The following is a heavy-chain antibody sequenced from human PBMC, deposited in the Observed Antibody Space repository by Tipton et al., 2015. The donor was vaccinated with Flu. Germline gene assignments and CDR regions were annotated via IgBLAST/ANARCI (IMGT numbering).Heavy chain of an antibody. CDR1: GFAFSIDW. CDR2: IKEDGSQK. J-gene: IGHJ4*02. CDR3: ARAGWGGYNSRAS. Sequence: SLRLSCAASGFAFSIDWMSWVRQAPGKGLEWVANIKEDGSQKYYEDSVRGRFTISRDNGKSLVYLQMDSLRVEDTATYYCARAGWGGYNSRASWGQGTQVIVSS. V-gene: IGHV3-7*01. D-gene: IGHD5-24*01.